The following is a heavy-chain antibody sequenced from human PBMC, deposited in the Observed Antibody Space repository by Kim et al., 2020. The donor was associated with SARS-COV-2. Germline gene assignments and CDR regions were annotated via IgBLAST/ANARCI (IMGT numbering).Heavy chain of an antibody. J-gene: IGHJ4*02. D-gene: IGHD2-2*01. CDR3: ARDIQVVVVPAARGGFDY. CDR1: GFTFSSYA. V-gene: IGHV3-30-3*01. Sequence: GGSLRLSCAASGFTFSSYAMHWVRQAPGKGLEWVAVISYDGSNKYYADSVKGRFTISRDNSKNTLYLQMNSLRAEDTAVYYCARDIQVVVVPAARGGFDYWGQGTLVTVSS. CDR2: ISYDGSNK.